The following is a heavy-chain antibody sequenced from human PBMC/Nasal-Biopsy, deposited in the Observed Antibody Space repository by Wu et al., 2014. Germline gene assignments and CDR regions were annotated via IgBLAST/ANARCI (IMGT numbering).Heavy chain of an antibody. Sequence: TLSLTCTVSGGSISSYSHYWSWIRQPAGKGLEWIGRIYASGSTNYNPSLKSRVTMSLDTSKNQLSLKLSSVTAADTAVYYCARDLGSASAIGTFFDYWGQGTLVSVSS. J-gene: IGHJ4*02. D-gene: IGHD2-2*01. V-gene: IGHV4-61*02. CDR3: ARDLGSASAIGTFFDY. CDR1: GGSISSYSHY. CDR2: IYASGST.